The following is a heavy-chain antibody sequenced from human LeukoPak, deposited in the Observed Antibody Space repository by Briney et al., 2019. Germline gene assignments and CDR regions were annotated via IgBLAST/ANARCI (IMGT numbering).Heavy chain of an antibody. J-gene: IGHJ4*02. V-gene: IGHV1-24*01. D-gene: IGHD3-10*01. CDR1: GYTLTELS. Sequence: EASVKVSCKVSGYTLTELSMHWVRQAPGKGLEWMGGFDPEDGETIYAQKFQGRVTMTEDTSTDTAYMELSSLRSEDTAVYYRATLGTMVRRYFDYWGQGTLVTVSS. CDR2: FDPEDGET. CDR3: ATLGTMVRRYFDY.